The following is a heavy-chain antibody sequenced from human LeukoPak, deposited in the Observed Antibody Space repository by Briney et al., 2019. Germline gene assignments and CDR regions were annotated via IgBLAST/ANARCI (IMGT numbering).Heavy chain of an antibody. D-gene: IGHD1-26*01. J-gene: IGHJ6*03. V-gene: IGHV3-30*18. CDR1: GFTFSSYG. CDR3: AKGGGGVATLLYYYYMDV. CDR2: ISYEGSSK. Sequence: GGSLRLSCAASGFTFSSYGMHWVHQAPGKGLEWVAVISYEGSSKFYGDSVKGRFTISRDNSKNTLYLQMNSLRAEDTAVYYCAKGGGGVATLLYYYYMDVWGKGTTVTVSS.